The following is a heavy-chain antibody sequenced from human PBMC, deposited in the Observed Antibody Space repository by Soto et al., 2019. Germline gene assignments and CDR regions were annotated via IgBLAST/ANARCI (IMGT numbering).Heavy chain of an antibody. D-gene: IGHD2-21*02. CDR3: ASPVVTPTSGADDAFEI. J-gene: IGHJ3*02. Sequence: QVQLQESGPGLVKPSQTLSLTCTVSGGSVTSGGHYWTWLRQLPGKGLEWIGYIYYTGSTYYNPSLKSRVTISADTSKNQFSLRLTSVTVADTAVYFCASPVVTPTSGADDAFEIWGQGAMVTVSS. CDR1: GGSVTSGGHY. V-gene: IGHV4-31*03. CDR2: IYYTGST.